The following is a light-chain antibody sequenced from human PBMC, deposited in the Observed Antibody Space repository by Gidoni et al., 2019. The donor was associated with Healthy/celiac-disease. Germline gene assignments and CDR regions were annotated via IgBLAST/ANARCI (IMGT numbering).Light chain of an antibody. J-gene: IGLJ2*01. Sequence: SSELTQDPAVSVALGQTVRITCQGDSLRSYYESWYQQKPGQAPVLVIYGKNNRPSGIPDRFSGSSSGNTASLTITGAQAEDEADDYCNSRDSSGKPVVFGGGTKLTVL. CDR1: SLRSYY. V-gene: IGLV3-19*01. CDR2: GKN. CDR3: NSRDSSGKPVV.